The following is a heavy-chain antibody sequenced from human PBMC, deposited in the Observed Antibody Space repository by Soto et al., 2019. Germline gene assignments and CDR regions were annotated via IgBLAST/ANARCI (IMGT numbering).Heavy chain of an antibody. D-gene: IGHD3-3*01. CDR3: ARDRLRANYDFWSGPSLGYGMDV. J-gene: IGHJ6*02. CDR2: IYYSGST. CDR1: GGSISSGGYY. Sequence: SETLSLTCTVSGGSISSGGYYWSWVRQHPGKGLEWIGYIYYSGSTYYNPSLKSRVTISVDTSKNQFSLKLSSVTAADTAVYYCARDRLRANYDFWSGPSLGYGMDVWGQGTTVTVSS. V-gene: IGHV4-31*03.